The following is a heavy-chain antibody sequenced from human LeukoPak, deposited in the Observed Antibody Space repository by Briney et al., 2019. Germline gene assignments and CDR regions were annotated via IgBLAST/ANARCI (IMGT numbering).Heavy chain of an antibody. V-gene: IGHV4-59*02. CDR3: ARDPPLNNSPNHSNRNDY. J-gene: IGHJ4*02. CDR2: IYYTGT. Sequence: SETLSLTCTVSGGSVSDYYWSWIRQSPGKGLEWIGYIYYTGTSYNPSLKSRVTISADTSKNQFSLNLSSVTAADTAVYYCARDPPLNNSPNHSNRNDYWGQGTLVTVSS. D-gene: IGHD2/OR15-2a*01. CDR1: GGSVSDYY.